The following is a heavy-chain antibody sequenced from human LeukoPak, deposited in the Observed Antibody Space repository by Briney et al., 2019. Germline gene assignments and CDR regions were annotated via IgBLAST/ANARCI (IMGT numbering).Heavy chain of an antibody. D-gene: IGHD6-19*01. V-gene: IGHV3-23*01. CDR1: GFTFHTYA. CDR2: ISGSGGST. Sequence: QPGGSLRLSCAASGFTFHTYALTWVRQAPGKGLEWGSAISGSGGSTYYADSVKGRFAISRDNSKDTLYLQMRSLRAEDTALYYCAKYNSDWYVDYWGQGTLVTVSS. J-gene: IGHJ4*02. CDR3: AKYNSDWYVDY.